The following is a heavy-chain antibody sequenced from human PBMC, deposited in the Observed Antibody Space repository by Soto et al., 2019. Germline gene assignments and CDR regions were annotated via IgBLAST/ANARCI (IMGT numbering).Heavy chain of an antibody. CDR3: ARLYGSCFDY. CDR1: GGSISSYY. J-gene: IGHJ4*02. V-gene: IGHV4-59*08. CDR2: IYYSGST. D-gene: IGHD3-10*01. Sequence: QVQLQESGPGLVKPSETLSLTCTVSGGSISSYYWSWIRQPPGKGLEWIGYIYYSGSTNYNPSLKIRVTISVDTSKNQFSRKLSSVTAADTAVYYCARLYGSCFDYWGQGTLVTVSS.